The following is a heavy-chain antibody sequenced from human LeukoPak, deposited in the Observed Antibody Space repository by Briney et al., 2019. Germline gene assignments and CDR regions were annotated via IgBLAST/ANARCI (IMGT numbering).Heavy chain of an antibody. CDR3: ARGTTHAFDI. CDR1: GGTFSSYA. CDR2: INPSGGTT. V-gene: IGHV1-46*01. Sequence: ASVKVSCKASGGTFSSYAISWVRQAPGQGLEWMGIINPSGGTTSYAQKFQGRVTMTRDTSTSTVYMELSSLRSEDTAVYYCARGTTHAFDIWGQGTMVTVSS. J-gene: IGHJ3*02. D-gene: IGHD1-7*01.